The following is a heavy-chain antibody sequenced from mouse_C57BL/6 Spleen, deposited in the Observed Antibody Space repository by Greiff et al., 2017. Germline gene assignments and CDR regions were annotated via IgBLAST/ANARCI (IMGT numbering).Heavy chain of an antibody. CDR1: GYTFTDYN. CDR2: INPNNGGT. CDR3: ASLRYDAMDY. V-gene: IGHV1-22*01. D-gene: IGHD1-1*01. J-gene: IGHJ4*01. Sequence: VQLQQSGPELVKPGASVKMSCKASGYTFTDYNMHWVKQSHGQSLEWIGYINPNNGGTSYNQKFKGKATLTVNKSSSTAYMELRSLTSEDSAVYYCASLRYDAMDYWGQGTSVTVSS.